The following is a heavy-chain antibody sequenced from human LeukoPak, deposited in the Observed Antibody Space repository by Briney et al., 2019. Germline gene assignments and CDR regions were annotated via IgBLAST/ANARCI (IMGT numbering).Heavy chain of an antibody. J-gene: IGHJ4*02. V-gene: IGHV3-23*01. CDR2: ISGSGGST. CDR3: ARDRYDILTGDLEYYFDY. D-gene: IGHD3-9*01. Sequence: PGGSLRLSCAASGFTFSSYAMSWVRQAPGKGLEWVSAISGSGGSTYYADSVKGRFTISRDNSKNTLYLQMNSLRAEDTAVYYCARDRYDILTGDLEYYFDYWGQGTLVTVSS. CDR1: GFTFSSYA.